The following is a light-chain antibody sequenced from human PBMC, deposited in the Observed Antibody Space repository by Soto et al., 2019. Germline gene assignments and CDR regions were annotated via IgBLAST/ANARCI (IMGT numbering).Light chain of an antibody. CDR3: QQYNNWPPEWT. CDR2: GAS. Sequence: EIVMTQSPATLSVSPGERATLSCRASQSVSSNLAWYQQKPGQAPRLLIYGASTRATGIPARFSGSGSGTEFTLTISSLQSEDFAVYYCQQYNNWPPEWTFAQGTKV. CDR1: QSVSSN. V-gene: IGKV3-15*01. J-gene: IGKJ1*01.